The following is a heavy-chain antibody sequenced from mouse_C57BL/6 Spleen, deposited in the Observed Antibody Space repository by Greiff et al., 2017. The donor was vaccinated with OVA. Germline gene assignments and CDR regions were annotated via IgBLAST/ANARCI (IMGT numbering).Heavy chain of an antibody. CDR1: GYTFTSYW. V-gene: IGHV1-52*01. J-gene: IGHJ1*03. CDR3: ARGLRDV. D-gene: IGHD2-2*01. CDR2: IDPSDSAT. Sequence: VQLQQPGAELVRPGSSVKLSCKASGYTFTSYWMHWVKQRPIQGLEWIGNIDPSDSATHYNQKFKDKATLTVDKSSSTAYMQLSSLTSEDSAVYYCARGLRDVWGTGTTVTVSS.